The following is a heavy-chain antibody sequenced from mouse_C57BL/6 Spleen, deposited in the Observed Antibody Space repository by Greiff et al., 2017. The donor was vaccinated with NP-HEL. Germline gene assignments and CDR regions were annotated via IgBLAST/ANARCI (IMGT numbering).Heavy chain of an antibody. Sequence: VPRVASGAELVKPGASVKMSFKASGYTFTTYPIEWMQQNHGKSLAWIGNFPPYNDDTKYNEKFKGKATLTVEKSSSTVYLELSRLTSDDSAVYYCARGNYDYDEAWFAYWGQGTLVTVSA. CDR2: FPPYNDDT. V-gene: IGHV1-47*01. J-gene: IGHJ3*01. CDR1: GYTFTTYP. CDR3: ARGNYDYDEAWFAY. D-gene: IGHD2-4*01.